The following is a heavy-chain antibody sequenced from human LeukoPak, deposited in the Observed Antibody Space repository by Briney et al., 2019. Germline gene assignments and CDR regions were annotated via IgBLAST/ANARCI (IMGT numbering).Heavy chain of an antibody. D-gene: IGHD3-10*01. CDR1: GFTFSSYA. CDR2: ISGSGGST. CDR3: AKSRYYGSGSYPFDP. Sequence: GGSLRLSCAASGFTFSSYAMSWVRQAPGKGLEWVSAISGSGGSTYYADSVKGRFTISGDNSKNTLYLQMNSLRAEDTAVYYCAKSRYYGSGSYPFDPWGQGTLVTVSS. J-gene: IGHJ5*02. V-gene: IGHV3-23*01.